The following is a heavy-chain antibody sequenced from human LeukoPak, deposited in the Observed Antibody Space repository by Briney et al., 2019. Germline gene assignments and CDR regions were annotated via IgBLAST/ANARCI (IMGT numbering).Heavy chain of an antibody. CDR1: GFTFSDHW. D-gene: IGHD3-9*01. V-gene: IGHV3-7*01. J-gene: IGHJ6*02. CDR3: ARNYDILTGYCMDV. Sequence: PGGSLRLSCAASGFTFSDHWMNWVRQAPGKGLEWVANIKPDGSEEYYVDSVKGRFTVSRDNARNSMYLQMNSLRAEDTAVYYCARNYDILTGYCMDVWGQGTTVTVSS. CDR2: IKPDGSEE.